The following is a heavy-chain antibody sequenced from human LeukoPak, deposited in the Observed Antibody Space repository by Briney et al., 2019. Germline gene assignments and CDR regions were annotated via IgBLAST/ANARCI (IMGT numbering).Heavy chain of an antibody. J-gene: IGHJ4*02. CDR3: ARAREQWLVMDFDY. Sequence: GGSLRLSCAASGFTFSSYGMHWVRQAPAKGLERVAVIWYDGSNKYYADSVKGRFTISRDNSKNTLYLQMNSLRAEDTAVCYCARAREQWLVMDFDYWGQGTLVTVSS. CDR1: GFTFSSYG. V-gene: IGHV3-33*01. D-gene: IGHD6-19*01. CDR2: IWYDGSNK.